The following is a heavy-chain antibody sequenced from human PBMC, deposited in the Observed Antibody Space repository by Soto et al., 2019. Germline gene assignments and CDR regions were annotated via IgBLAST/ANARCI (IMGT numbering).Heavy chain of an antibody. CDR1: GCTCISYS. Sequence: GGSXRLSCAASGCTCISYSMNWVRQAPGKGLEWVSYISSSSSTIYYADSVKGRFTISRDNAKNSLYLQMNSLRDEDTAVYYCAREETSRSLQWLRMDGMDVWGQGTTVTVSS. CDR3: AREETSRSLQWLRMDGMDV. D-gene: IGHD3-3*01. V-gene: IGHV3-48*02. CDR2: ISSSSSTI. J-gene: IGHJ6*02.